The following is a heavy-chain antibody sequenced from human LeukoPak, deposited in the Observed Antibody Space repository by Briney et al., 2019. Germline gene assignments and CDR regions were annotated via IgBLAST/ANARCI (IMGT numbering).Heavy chain of an antibody. CDR1: GFTFDDYA. V-gene: IGHV3-9*01. CDR3: ARSVNTYYYFDY. J-gene: IGHJ4*02. Sequence: GGSLRLSCAASGFTFDDYAMHWVRQAPGKGLEWVSGISWNSGSIGYADSVKGRFTISRDNAKNSLYLQMNSLRAEDTALYYCARSVNTYYYFDYWGQGTLVTVSS. CDR2: ISWNSGSI. D-gene: IGHD2-8*01.